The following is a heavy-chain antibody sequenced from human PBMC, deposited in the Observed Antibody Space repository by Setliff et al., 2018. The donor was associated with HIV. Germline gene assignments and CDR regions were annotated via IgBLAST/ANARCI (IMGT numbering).Heavy chain of an antibody. CDR1: GFTLSTFS. V-gene: IGHV3-30*04. Sequence: GGSLRLSCAVSGFTLSTFSMSWVRQAPGKGLEWVTYIEYDESNKRYADNVKGRFTISRDNSKNTLYLQMNSLRLEDTALYYCVKGGMTNAAFNIWGPGTMVTVS. CDR3: VKGGMTNAAFNI. J-gene: IGHJ3*02. CDR2: IEYDESNK. D-gene: IGHD3-16*01.